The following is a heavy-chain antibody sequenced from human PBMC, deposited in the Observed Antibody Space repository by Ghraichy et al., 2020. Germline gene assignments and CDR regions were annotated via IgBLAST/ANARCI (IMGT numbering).Heavy chain of an antibody. J-gene: IGHJ4*02. CDR1: GSAIIRGDYY. D-gene: IGHD1-26*01. CDR3: ARVRSNSDTHDH. CDR2: IYYNGIT. Sequence: SETLSLTCSVSGSAIIRGDYYWSWVRQSPGKGLEWVGYIYYNGITAYSPALQRRVTISVDTAKNRFSLNLLSATEADTAIYYCARVRSNSDTHDHWGPGTRVPVPS. V-gene: IGHV4-30-4*02.